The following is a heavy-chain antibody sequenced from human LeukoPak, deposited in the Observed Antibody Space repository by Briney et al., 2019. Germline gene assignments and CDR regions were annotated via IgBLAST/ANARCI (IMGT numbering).Heavy chain of an antibody. CDR3: AKGDSYGYEGGFDY. CDR1: GFTFDDYA. V-gene: IGHV3-9*01. J-gene: IGHJ4*02. Sequence: GGSLRLSYAASGFTFDDYAMHWVRLPPGKGLEGDSGISWNSGSIGYADSVKGRFTISRDNSKNSLYLQMNSLITEDTALYYCAKGDSYGYEGGFDYWGQGTLVTVSS. CDR2: ISWNSGSI. D-gene: IGHD5-18*01.